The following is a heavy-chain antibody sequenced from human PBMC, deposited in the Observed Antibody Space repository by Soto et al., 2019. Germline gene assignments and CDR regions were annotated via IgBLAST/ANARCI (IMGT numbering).Heavy chain of an antibody. Sequence: EASVKVSCTASGYTFTIYYMHWVRHAPGQGLEWMGIINPSGGSTSYAQKFQGRVTMTRDTSTSTVYMELNSLRAEDTAVYYCARGGELHGIGYAFAIWGQGTMVTVS. CDR3: ARGGELHGIGYAFAI. V-gene: IGHV1-46*01. CDR1: GYTFTIYY. D-gene: IGHD1-26*01. J-gene: IGHJ3*02. CDR2: INPSGGST.